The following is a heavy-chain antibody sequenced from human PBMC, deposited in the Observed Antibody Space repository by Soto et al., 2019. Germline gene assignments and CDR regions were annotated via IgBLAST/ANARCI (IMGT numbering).Heavy chain of an antibody. V-gene: IGHV4-34*01. D-gene: IGHD1-7*01. CDR3: ARQGITGTTYFDY. CDR1: GGSFSGYY. CDR2: INHSGIT. Sequence: QVQLQQWGAGLLKPSETLSLTCAVYGGSFSGYYWSWIRQPPGKGLEWIGEINHSGITNYNPSLKSRVTISVDTSKNQFSLKLSSVTAADTAVYYCARQGITGTTYFDYWGQGTLVTVSS. J-gene: IGHJ4*02.